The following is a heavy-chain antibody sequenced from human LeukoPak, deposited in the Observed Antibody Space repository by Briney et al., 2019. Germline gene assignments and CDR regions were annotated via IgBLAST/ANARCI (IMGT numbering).Heavy chain of an antibody. V-gene: IGHV1-18*01. CDR3: ATDGTTPMTYNWLDP. D-gene: IGHD1-1*01. Sequence: ASVKVSCKASDYTFTSHGISWVRQAPRQGLEWMGWISGYNGDTNYAQKFQGRVTMTTDTSTSTTYMELRSLRSDDTAVYYCATDGTTPMTYNWLDPWGQGTLVTVSS. J-gene: IGHJ5*02. CDR2: ISGYNGDT. CDR1: DYTFTSHG.